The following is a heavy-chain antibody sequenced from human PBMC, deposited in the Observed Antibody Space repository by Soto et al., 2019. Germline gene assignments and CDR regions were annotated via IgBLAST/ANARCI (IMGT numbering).Heavy chain of an antibody. D-gene: IGHD1-26*01. J-gene: IGHJ6*02. V-gene: IGHV3-30*18. CDR2: ISYDGSNK. Sequence: VGSRRLSCAASGFTFSSYAMHWARQAPGKGLEWVAVISYDGSNKYYADSVKGRFTISRDNSKNTLYLQMNSLRAEDTAVYYCAKIYGSTPGGYYGMDVWGQGTTVTVSS. CDR1: GFTFSSYA. CDR3: AKIYGSTPGGYYGMDV.